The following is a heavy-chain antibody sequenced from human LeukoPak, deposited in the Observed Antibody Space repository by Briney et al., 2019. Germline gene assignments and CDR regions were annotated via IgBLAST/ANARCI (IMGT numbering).Heavy chain of an antibody. Sequence: GASVKVSCKASGYTFTGYYMHWVRQAPGQGLEWMGWISAYNGNTNYAQKLQGRVTMTTDTSTSTAYMELRRLRSDDTAVYYCARDREREVVLWFGESQTQYNWFDPWGQGTLVTVSS. CDR3: ARDREREVVLWFGESQTQYNWFDP. J-gene: IGHJ5*02. CDR1: GYTFTGYY. V-gene: IGHV1-18*04. D-gene: IGHD3-10*01. CDR2: ISAYNGNT.